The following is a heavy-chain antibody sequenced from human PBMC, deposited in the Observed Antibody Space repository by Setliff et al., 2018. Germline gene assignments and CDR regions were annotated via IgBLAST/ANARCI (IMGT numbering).Heavy chain of an antibody. CDR3: ARATYYYDSSGYFLDAFDI. CDR1: GGTFSSYA. V-gene: IGHV1-69*05. D-gene: IGHD3-22*01. J-gene: IGHJ3*02. CDR2: IIPIFGTA. Sequence: SVKVSRKASGGTFSSYAISWVRQAPGQGLEWMGGIIPIFGTANYAQKFQGRVTITTDESTSTAYMELSSLRSEDTAVYYCARATYYYDSSGYFLDAFDIWGQGTMVTVSS.